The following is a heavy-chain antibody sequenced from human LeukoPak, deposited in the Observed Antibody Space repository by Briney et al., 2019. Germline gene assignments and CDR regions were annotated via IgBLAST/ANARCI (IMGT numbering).Heavy chain of an antibody. J-gene: IGHJ3*02. D-gene: IGHD6-13*01. CDR2: ISYDGSNK. V-gene: IGHV3-30*18. Sequence: PGGSVRLSCAASGFTFSSYGMHWVRQAPGKGLEWVAVISYDGSNKYYADSVKGRFTISRDNSKNTLYLQMNSLRAEDTAVYYCAKGTSSWYTGTVDAFDIWGQGTMVTVSS. CDR1: GFTFSSYG. CDR3: AKGTSSWYTGTVDAFDI.